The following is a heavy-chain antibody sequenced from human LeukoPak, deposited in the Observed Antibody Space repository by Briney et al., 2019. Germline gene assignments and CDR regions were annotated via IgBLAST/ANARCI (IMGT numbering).Heavy chain of an antibody. J-gene: IGHJ6*03. CDR1: GFTFSSYW. D-gene: IGHD1-26*01. V-gene: IGHV3-74*01. CDR3: ARGGASYYYYYYMDV. CDR2: INTDGSST. Sequence: GGSLRLSCAASGFTFSSYWMHWVRQAPGKGLVWVSCINTDGSSTSYADSVKGRFTISRDNAKNTLYLQMNSLRAEDTAVYYCARGGASYYYYYYMDVWGKGTTVTVS.